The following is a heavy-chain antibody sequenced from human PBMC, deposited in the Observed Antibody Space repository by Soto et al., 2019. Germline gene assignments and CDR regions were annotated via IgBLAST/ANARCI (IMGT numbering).Heavy chain of an antibody. CDR1: GFTFSSYA. CDR3: AKDQWWFGESLIPNWFDP. Sequence: GGSLRLSCAASGFTFSSYAMSWVRQAPGKGLEWVSAISGSGGSTYYADSVKGRFTISRDNSKNTLYLQMNSLRAEDTAVYYCAKDQWWFGESLIPNWFDPWGQGTLVTVSS. V-gene: IGHV3-23*01. J-gene: IGHJ5*02. D-gene: IGHD3-10*01. CDR2: ISGSGGST.